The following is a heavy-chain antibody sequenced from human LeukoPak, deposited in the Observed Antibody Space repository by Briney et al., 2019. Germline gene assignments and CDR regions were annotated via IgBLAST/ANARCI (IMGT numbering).Heavy chain of an antibody. Sequence: GGSLRLSCAASGFTFSSYEMNWVRQAPGKGLEWVSYISSSGSTIYYADSVKGRFTISRDNAKNSLYLQMNSLRAEDTAVYYCARAISHSNYGVDVWGQGTTVTVSS. CDR2: ISSSGSTI. CDR1: GFTFSSYE. J-gene: IGHJ6*02. CDR3: ARAISHSNYGVDV. D-gene: IGHD6-13*01. V-gene: IGHV3-48*03.